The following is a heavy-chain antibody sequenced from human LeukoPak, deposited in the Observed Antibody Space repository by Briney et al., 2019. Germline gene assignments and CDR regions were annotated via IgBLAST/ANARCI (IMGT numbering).Heavy chain of an antibody. CDR3: AKGYRYNWNYYDY. V-gene: IGHV3-23*01. CDR2: ISGSGGST. CDR1: GFTFSSYA. D-gene: IGHD1-20*01. Sequence: GGSLRFSCAASGFTFSSYAMSWVRQAPGKGLEWVSAISGSGGSTYYADSVKGRFTISRDNSKNTLYLQMNSLRAEDTAVYYCAKGYRYNWNYYDYWGQGTLVTVSS. J-gene: IGHJ4*02.